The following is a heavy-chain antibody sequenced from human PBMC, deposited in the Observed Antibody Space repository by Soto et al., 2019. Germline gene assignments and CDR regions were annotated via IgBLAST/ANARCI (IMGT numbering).Heavy chain of an antibody. D-gene: IGHD3-22*01. CDR3: AKDLTPDYYDSSGYLSLDY. Sequence: GGSLRLSCAASGFTFSSYAMSWVRQAPGKGLEWVSAISGSGGSTYYADSVKGRFTISRDNSKNTLYLQMNSLRAEDTAVYYCAKDLTPDYYDSSGYLSLDYWGQGTLVTVSS. V-gene: IGHV3-23*01. CDR1: GFTFSSYA. CDR2: ISGSGGST. J-gene: IGHJ4*02.